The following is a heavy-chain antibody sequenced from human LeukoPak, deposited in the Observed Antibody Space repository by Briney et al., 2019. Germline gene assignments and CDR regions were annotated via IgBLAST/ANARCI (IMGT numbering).Heavy chain of an antibody. D-gene: IGHD6-13*01. V-gene: IGHV3-7*03. CDR2: INQDGSKI. CDR1: EFTFSTYW. CDR3: AKPLPLNSSSWYGRMAFDI. J-gene: IGHJ3*02. Sequence: PGGSLRLSCAVSEFTFSTYWMTWVRQAPGKGLEWVANINQDGSKINYVDSVKGRFTISRDNAKNSLYLQMNSLRAEDTAVYYCAKPLPLNSSSWYGRMAFDIWGQGTMVTVSS.